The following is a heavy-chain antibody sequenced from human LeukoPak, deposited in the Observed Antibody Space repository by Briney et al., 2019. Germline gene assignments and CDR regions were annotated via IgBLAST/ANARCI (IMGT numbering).Heavy chain of an antibody. CDR1: GFTFSSYA. J-gene: IGHJ4*02. D-gene: IGHD6-19*01. CDR3: AHSGSGWTPLGPLDY. Sequence: GGSLRLSCAASGFTFSSYAMHWVRQTPGKGLEWVAVISYDGSNKYYADSAKGRFTISRDNPKNTFYLQMNSLRPEDTAVYYCAHSGSGWTPLGPLDYWGQGTLVTVSS. V-gene: IGHV3-30*04. CDR2: ISYDGSNK.